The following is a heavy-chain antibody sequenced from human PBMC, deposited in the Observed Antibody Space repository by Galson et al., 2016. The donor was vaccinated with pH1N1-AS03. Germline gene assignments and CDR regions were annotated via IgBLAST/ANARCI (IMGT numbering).Heavy chain of an antibody. Sequence: SVKVSCKASGYTFTNNGISWVRQAPGQGLERMGWINTYNGHTNYAQKFQDRVTMTNGTTTNTVYMELSSLGSEDTDVYYFARGLTYHFGSGSVFWGQGTLVTVSS. CDR2: INTYNGHT. CDR3: ARGLTYHFGSGSVF. D-gene: IGHD3-10*01. V-gene: IGHV1-18*01. CDR1: GYTFTNNG. J-gene: IGHJ4*02.